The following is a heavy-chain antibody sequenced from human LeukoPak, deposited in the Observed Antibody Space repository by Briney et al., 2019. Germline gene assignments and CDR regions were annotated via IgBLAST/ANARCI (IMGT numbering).Heavy chain of an antibody. Sequence: SETLSLTCAVYGGSFSGYYWSWIRQPPGKGLEWIGEINHSGSTNYNPSLKSRVTISVGTSKNQFSLKLSSVTAADTAAYYCARLRSITMVRGVRRYYYMDVWGKGTTVTISS. J-gene: IGHJ6*03. CDR2: INHSGST. D-gene: IGHD3-10*01. CDR3: ARLRSITMVRGVRRYYYMDV. V-gene: IGHV4-34*01. CDR1: GGSFSGYY.